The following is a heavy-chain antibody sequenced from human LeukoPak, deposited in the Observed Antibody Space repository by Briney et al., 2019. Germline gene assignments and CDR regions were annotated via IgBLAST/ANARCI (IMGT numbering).Heavy chain of an antibody. Sequence: GGSLRLSCAASGFTFDIYEMNWVRQAPGKGLEWLSYISSSGTTIYYADSVKGRFTVSRDNAKNSLYLQMNSLRAEDTAVYFCARSGYSSTWYLQNFELDYWGQGTLVTVSS. CDR3: ARSGYSSTWYLQNFELDY. V-gene: IGHV3-48*03. D-gene: IGHD2-2*01. J-gene: IGHJ4*02. CDR1: GFTFDIYE. CDR2: ISSSGTTI.